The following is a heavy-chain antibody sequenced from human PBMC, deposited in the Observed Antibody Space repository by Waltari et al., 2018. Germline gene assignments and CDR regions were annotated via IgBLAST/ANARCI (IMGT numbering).Heavy chain of an antibody. J-gene: IGHJ4*02. D-gene: IGHD3-3*01. CDR1: GGSISSYY. CDR2: IYTSGST. V-gene: IGHV4-4*07. CDR3: ARDRIRFLEWSPGVYYFDY. Sequence: QVQLQESGPGLVKPSETLSLTCTVSGGSISSYYWSWIRQPAGKGLEWIGRIYTSGSTNYNPVLKSRVTMSVDTSKNQFSLKLSSVTAADTAVYYCARDRIRFLEWSPGVYYFDYWGQGTLVTVSS.